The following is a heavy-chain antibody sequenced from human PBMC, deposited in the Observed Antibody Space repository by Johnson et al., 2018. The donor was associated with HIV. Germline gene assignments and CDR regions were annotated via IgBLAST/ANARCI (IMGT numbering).Heavy chain of an antibody. V-gene: IGHV3-30*02. CDR2: IQYDGSDK. CDR1: GFTFRSNG. D-gene: IGHD2-8*02. CDR3: ARPQGTGGAVES. J-gene: IGHJ3*02. Sequence: QVQLVESGGGVVQPGGSLRLSCAASGFTFRSNGMHWVRQAPGKGLEWVTFIQYDGSDKSYADSVKGRFTVSRDNSKNTLYLQRNSLRGEGTAVYYCARPQGTGGAVESWGKGTMVTVSS.